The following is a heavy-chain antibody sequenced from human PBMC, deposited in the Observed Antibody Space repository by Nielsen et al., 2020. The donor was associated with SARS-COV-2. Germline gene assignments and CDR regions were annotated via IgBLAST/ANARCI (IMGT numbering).Heavy chain of an antibody. J-gene: IGHJ4*02. CDR1: GYTFTSYG. CDR2: ISAYNGNT. D-gene: IGHD6-13*01. Sequence: ASVKVSCKASGYTFTSYGISWVRQAPGQGLEWMGWISAYNGNTNYAQKLQGRVTMTTDTSTSTAYMELRSLRSDDTAVYYCARVRNSRVEVYFDYWGQGTLVTVSS. V-gene: IGHV1-18*01. CDR3: ARVRNSRVEVYFDY.